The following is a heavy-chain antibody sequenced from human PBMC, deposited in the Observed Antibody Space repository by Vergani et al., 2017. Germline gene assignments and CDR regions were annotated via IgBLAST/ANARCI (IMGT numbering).Heavy chain of an antibody. CDR2: ITSKTDGGTT. CDR1: GFTFSNAW. J-gene: IGHJ1*01. D-gene: IGHD1-26*01. V-gene: IGHV3-15*01. Sequence: EVQLVESGGGLVQPGRSLRLPCAASGFTFSNAWMSWVRQAPGKGLEWVGRITSKTDGGTTDYAAPVKGRYTISRDDSKNTLYLQMNSLKTEDTAVYYCTTAGGSYLYWGQGTLVTVSS. CDR3: TTAGGSYLY.